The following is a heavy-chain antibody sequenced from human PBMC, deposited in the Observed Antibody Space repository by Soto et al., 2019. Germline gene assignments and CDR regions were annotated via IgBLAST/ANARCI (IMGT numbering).Heavy chain of an antibody. V-gene: IGHV3-23*01. J-gene: IGHJ4*02. Sequence: LRLSCAASGFSFVNYAMNWVRQAPGEGLEWVSGLSGSGTSTYYADSVKGRFTISRDNSRDTLFLQMNSLTADDTAVYYCAKATTNGGWFNPFDSWGQGALVTVSS. CDR2: LSGSGTST. CDR3: AKATTNGGWFNPFDS. D-gene: IGHD6-19*01. CDR1: GFSFVNYA.